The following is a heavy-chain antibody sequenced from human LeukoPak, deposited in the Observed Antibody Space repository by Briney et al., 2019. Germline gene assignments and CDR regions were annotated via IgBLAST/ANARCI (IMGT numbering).Heavy chain of an antibody. CDR3: ARGSADDDDKWIDP. CDR1: GFTFSDYG. CDR2: ISSSPINI. J-gene: IGHJ5*02. D-gene: IGHD1-1*01. Sequence: GGSLRLSCAASGFTFSDYGMNWVRQAPGRGVEWVSYISSSPINIYYAESVRGRFTISRDNAKNSVFLKMNSLRAEDTALYYCARGSADDDDKWIDPWGQGTLVTVSS. V-gene: IGHV3-48*03.